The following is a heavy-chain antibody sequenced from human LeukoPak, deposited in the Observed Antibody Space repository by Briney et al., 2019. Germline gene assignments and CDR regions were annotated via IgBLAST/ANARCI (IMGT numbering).Heavy chain of an antibody. CDR3: ARDYAGSPDWFDL. Sequence: SQALSLICTVSGVSVSSGAYYWSWLRQHPGKGVERIGYIFSSGDTYYNPSLKSRVTISVDTPKSQFSLKLSSVTAADTAVYYCARDYAGSPDWFDLWGQGTLVTVSS. CDR2: IFSSGDT. V-gene: IGHV4-31*03. D-gene: IGHD1-26*01. J-gene: IGHJ5*02. CDR1: GVSVSSGAYY.